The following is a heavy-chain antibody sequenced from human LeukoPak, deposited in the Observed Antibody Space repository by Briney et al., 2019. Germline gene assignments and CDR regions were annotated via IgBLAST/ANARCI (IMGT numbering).Heavy chain of an antibody. CDR3: ASGTILTGPTDAFDI. CDR1: GYNFTTYW. CDR2: IYPGDSDT. V-gene: IGHV5-51*01. D-gene: IGHD3-9*01. Sequence: GESLQISCKGSGYNFTTYWIGWVRQMPGKGLEWMGIIYPGDSDTRYSPSFQGQVTISADKSISTAYLQWSSLKASDTGMYYCASGTILTGPTDAFDIWGQGTMVTVSS. J-gene: IGHJ3*02.